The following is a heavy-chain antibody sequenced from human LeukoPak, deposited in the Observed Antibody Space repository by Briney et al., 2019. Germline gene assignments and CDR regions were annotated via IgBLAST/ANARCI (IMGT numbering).Heavy chain of an antibody. CDR1: GGSIRSYY. Sequence: SETLSLTCTVSGGSIRSYYWSWIRQPPGKGLEWIGYVHYSRSTNYNPSLKSRVTLSVDTSKNQFSLKVNSVTAADTAVYYCARGFRPRAAAGRTGLPFDPWGQGTLVTVSS. CDR3: ARGFRPRAAAGRTGLPFDP. D-gene: IGHD6-13*01. J-gene: IGHJ5*02. V-gene: IGHV4-59*12. CDR2: VHYSRST.